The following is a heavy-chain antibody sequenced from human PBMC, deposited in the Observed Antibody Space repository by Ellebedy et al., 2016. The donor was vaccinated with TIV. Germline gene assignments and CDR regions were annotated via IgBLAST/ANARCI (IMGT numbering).Heavy chain of an antibody. J-gene: IGHJ4*02. CDR1: GFTFTTYA. CDR2: IGTGGNT. V-gene: IGHV3-23*01. D-gene: IGHD1-14*01. CDR3: ARGKSGTYIHHAFDY. Sequence: GESLKISCAASGFTFTTYAMHWVRQAPGKGLEWVSGIGTGGNTFYADSVRGRFTISRDTSKNTVFLQMNSLRAEDTALYYCARGKSGTYIHHAFDYWGQGTLVTVSS.